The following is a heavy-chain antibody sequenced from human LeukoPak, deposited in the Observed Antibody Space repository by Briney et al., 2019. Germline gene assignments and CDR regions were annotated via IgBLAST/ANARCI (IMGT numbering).Heavy chain of an antibody. J-gene: IGHJ4*02. D-gene: IGHD6-13*01. V-gene: IGHV4-59*01. Sequence: SETLSLTCTVSGGSISSYYWSWIRQPSGKGLEWIGYIYYSGSTNYNPSLKSRVTISVDTSKNQFSLKLSSVTAADTAVYYCARLTAAGTIDYWGQGTLVTVSS. CDR2: IYYSGST. CDR1: GGSISSYY. CDR3: ARLTAAGTIDY.